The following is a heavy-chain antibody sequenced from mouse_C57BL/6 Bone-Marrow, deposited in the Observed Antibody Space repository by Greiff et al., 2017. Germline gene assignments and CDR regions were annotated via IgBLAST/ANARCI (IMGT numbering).Heavy chain of an antibody. J-gene: IGHJ2*01. D-gene: IGHD4-1*01. V-gene: IGHV1-5*01. CDR3: TRWGANWALFDY. Sequence: DVKLVESGTVLARPGASVQMSCKTSGYTFTSYWMHWVKQRPGQGLEWIGAIYPGNSDTSYNQKFKGKAKLTAVTSASTAYMELSSLTNEDSAVYYGTRWGANWALFDYWGQGTTLTVSS. CDR2: IYPGNSDT. CDR1: GYTFTSYW.